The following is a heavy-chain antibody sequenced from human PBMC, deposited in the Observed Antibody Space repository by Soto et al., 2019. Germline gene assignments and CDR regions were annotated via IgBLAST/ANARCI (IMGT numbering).Heavy chain of an antibody. CDR1: GGSISSYY. D-gene: IGHD5-12*01. V-gene: IGHV4-59*01. CDR2: IYYSGST. Sequence: QVQLQESGPGLVKPSETLSLTCTVSGGSISSYYWSWLRQPPGKGLEWIGYIYYSGSTNYNPSLKSRVTRSVDTSKNQFSLKLSSVTAADTAVYYCARGRPDSGYHNDAFDIWGQGTMVTVSS. J-gene: IGHJ3*02. CDR3: ARGRPDSGYHNDAFDI.